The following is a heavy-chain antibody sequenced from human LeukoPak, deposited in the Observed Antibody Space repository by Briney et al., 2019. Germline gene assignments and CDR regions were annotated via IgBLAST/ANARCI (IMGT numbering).Heavy chain of an antibody. D-gene: IGHD6-6*01. Sequence: GGSLRLSCAASGFTLRNYWMHWVRQAPGKGLEWVSSVTGSGTTKYYADSVKGRFVISRDNAKNSLYLQMNSLRAEDTAVYFCARERQLVTDYWGPGTLVTVSS. J-gene: IGHJ4*01. CDR3: ARERQLVTDY. V-gene: IGHV3-21*06. CDR1: GFTLRNYW. CDR2: VTGSGTTK.